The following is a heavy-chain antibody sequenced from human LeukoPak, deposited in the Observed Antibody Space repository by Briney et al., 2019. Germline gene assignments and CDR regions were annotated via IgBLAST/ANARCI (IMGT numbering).Heavy chain of an antibody. Sequence: PSQTLSLTCAVSGGSISSGGYSWSWIRQPPGKGLEWIGYIYHSGSTYYNPSLKSRVTISVDRSKNQFSLKLSSVTAADTAVYYCARAYSSSWPNYYFDYWGQGTLVTVSS. D-gene: IGHD6-13*01. CDR2: IYHSGST. J-gene: IGHJ4*02. V-gene: IGHV4-30-2*01. CDR1: GGSISSGGYS. CDR3: ARAYSSSWPNYYFDY.